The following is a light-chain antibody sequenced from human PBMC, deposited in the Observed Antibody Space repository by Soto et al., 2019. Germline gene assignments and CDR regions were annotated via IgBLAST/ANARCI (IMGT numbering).Light chain of an antibody. CDR1: QSVGSN. CDR2: GAS. V-gene: IGKV3-15*01. Sequence: EKVMTQSPVTLSVSPGESATLSCRASQSVGSNLAWYQQKPGQAPRLLIYGASTRATGIPARFSGSGSGTEFTLTISSLRSDDTAVYYCQQYNNWLPWTFGQGTKVEIK. J-gene: IGKJ1*01. CDR3: QQYNNWLPWT.